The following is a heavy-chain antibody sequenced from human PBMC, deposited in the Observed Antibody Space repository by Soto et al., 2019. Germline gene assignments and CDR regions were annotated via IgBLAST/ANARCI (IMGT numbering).Heavy chain of an antibody. CDR3: ASAGGIAVAGIK. Sequence: EVQLVESGGGLVQPGGSLRLSCAASGFTFSSYEMNWVRQAPGKGLEWVSYISSSGSTLYYADSVKGRFTISRDNAKNSLYLQMNSLRAEDTAVYYCASAGGIAVAGIKWGQGTQVTVSS. J-gene: IGHJ4*02. V-gene: IGHV3-48*03. CDR2: ISSSGSTL. CDR1: GFTFSSYE. D-gene: IGHD6-19*01.